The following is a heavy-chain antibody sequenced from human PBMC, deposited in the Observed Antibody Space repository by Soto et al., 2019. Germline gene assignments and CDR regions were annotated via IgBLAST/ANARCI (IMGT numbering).Heavy chain of an antibody. CDR2: ISYDGSNK. D-gene: IGHD2-2*02. CDR3: AKGYCSSTSCYSYNWFDP. J-gene: IGHJ5*02. Sequence: GGSLRLSCAASGFTFSSYVMHWVRQAPGKGLEWVAVISYDGSNKYYADSVKGRFTISRDNSKNTLYLQMNSLRAEDTAVYYCAKGYCSSTSCYSYNWFDPWGQGTLVTVSS. CDR1: GFTFSSYV. V-gene: IGHV3-30*18.